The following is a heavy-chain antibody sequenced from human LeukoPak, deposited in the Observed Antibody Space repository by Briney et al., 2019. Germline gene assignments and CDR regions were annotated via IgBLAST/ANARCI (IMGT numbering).Heavy chain of an antibody. D-gene: IGHD3-10*01. Sequence: GGSLRLSCAASGFSFSSYWMNWVRQAPGKGLEWVANIKQDGSEKYYVDSVKGRFTISRDNAKNSLYLQMNSLRAEDTAVYYCAGTRGASAEYFQHWGQGTLVTVSS. CDR2: IKQDGSEK. V-gene: IGHV3-7*01. CDR3: AGTRGASAEYFQH. J-gene: IGHJ1*01. CDR1: GFSFSSYW.